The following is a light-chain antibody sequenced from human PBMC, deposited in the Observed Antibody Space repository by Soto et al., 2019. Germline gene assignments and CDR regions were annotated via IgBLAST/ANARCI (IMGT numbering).Light chain of an antibody. CDR1: QSVSSY. CDR2: DAS. Sequence: EIVLTQSPATLSLSPGERATLSCRASQSVSSYSAWYQQKPGQAPRPLIYDASNRATGIPARFSGSGSGTDFTLTISSLEPEDFAVYYCQQRSNWPITFGQGTRLENK. CDR3: QQRSNWPIT. J-gene: IGKJ5*01. V-gene: IGKV3-11*01.